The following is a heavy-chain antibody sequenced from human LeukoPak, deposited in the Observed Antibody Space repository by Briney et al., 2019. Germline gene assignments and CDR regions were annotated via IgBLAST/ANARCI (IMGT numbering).Heavy chain of an antibody. Sequence: GRSLRLSCAASGFTFSSYAMHWVRQAPGKGLEWVAVISYDGSNKYYADSVKGRFTISRDNSKNTLYLQMNSLRAEDTAVYYCAREKGRGFDPWGQGTLVTVSS. D-gene: IGHD3-10*01. CDR3: AREKGRGFDP. V-gene: IGHV3-30-3*01. CDR2: ISYDGSNK. CDR1: GFTFSSYA. J-gene: IGHJ5*02.